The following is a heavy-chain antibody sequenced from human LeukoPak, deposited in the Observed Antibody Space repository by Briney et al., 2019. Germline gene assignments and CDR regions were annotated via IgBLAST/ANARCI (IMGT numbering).Heavy chain of an antibody. Sequence: ASVKVSCKASGYTFTSYGISWVRQAPGQGRQWMGWISAYNGNTNYAQKLQGRVTMTTDTSTSTAYMELRSLRSDDTAVYYCARGVAGLVRGDAFDIWGQGTMVTVSS. V-gene: IGHV1-18*04. J-gene: IGHJ3*02. CDR2: ISAYNGNT. CDR1: GYTFTSYG. CDR3: ARGVAGLVRGDAFDI. D-gene: IGHD3-10*01.